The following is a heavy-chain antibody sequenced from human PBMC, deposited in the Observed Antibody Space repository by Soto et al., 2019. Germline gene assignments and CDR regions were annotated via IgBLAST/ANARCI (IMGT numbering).Heavy chain of an antibody. CDR3: ARDLGRYNWNWIMDN. Sequence: PGGSLRLSCAASGFTFISYAMHWVRQAPGKGLEWVAVISYDGSNKYYADSVKGRFTISRDNSKNTLYLQMNSLRAEDTAVYYCARDLGRYNWNWIMDNGGQGALVTVSS. D-gene: IGHD1-20*01. J-gene: IGHJ4*02. CDR1: GFTFISYA. CDR2: ISYDGSNK. V-gene: IGHV3-30-3*01.